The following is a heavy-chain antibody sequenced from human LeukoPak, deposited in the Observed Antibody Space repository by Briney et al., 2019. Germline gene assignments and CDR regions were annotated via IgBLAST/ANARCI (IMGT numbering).Heavy chain of an antibody. J-gene: IGHJ4*02. CDR3: ARSDGDYSGLFDY. V-gene: IGHV4-59*01. CDR1: GGSISSYY. CDR2: IYYSGST. Sequence: PSETLSLTCTVSGGSISSYYWSWIRQPPGKGLEWTGYIYYSGSTNYNPSLKSRVTISVDTSKNQFSLKLSSVTAADTAVYYCARSDGDYSGLFDYWGQGTLVTVSS. D-gene: IGHD4-17*01.